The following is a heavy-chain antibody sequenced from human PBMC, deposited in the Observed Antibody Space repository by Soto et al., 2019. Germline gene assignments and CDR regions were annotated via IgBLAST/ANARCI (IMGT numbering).Heavy chain of an antibody. V-gene: IGHV1-69*13. J-gene: IGHJ6*02. CDR2: IIPIFGTA. Sequence: SVKVSCKASGYTITAHLLHWVRQAPGQGLEWMGGIIPIFGTANYAQKFQGRVTITADESTSTAYMELSSLRSEDTAVYYCARSITIFGVVGPAGYGMDVWGQGTTVTVSS. D-gene: IGHD3-3*01. CDR1: GYTITAHL. CDR3: ARSITIFGVVGPAGYGMDV.